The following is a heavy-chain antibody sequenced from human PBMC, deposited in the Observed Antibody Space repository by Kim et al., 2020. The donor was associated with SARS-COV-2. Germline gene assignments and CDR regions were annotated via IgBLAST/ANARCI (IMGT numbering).Heavy chain of an antibody. J-gene: IGHJ4*02. CDR3: ARDGIYDFWSGYDDDY. Sequence: GGSLRLSCAASGFTFSSYSMNWVRQAPGKGLEWVSYISSSSSTIYYADSVKGRFTISRDNAKNSLYLQMNSLRAEDTAVYYCARDGIYDFWSGYDDDYWGQGTLVTVSS. D-gene: IGHD3-3*01. V-gene: IGHV3-48*04. CDR1: GFTFSSYS. CDR2: ISSSSSTI.